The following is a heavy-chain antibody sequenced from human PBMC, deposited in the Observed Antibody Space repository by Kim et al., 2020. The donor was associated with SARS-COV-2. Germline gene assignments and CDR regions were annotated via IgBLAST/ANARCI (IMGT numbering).Heavy chain of an antibody. J-gene: IGHJ5*02. CDR3: ARGTNRIAAAGTRFDP. CDR2: INHSGST. D-gene: IGHD6-13*01. V-gene: IGHV4-34*01. Sequence: SETLSLTCAVYGVSFSGYYWSWIRQPPGKGLEWIGEINHSGSTNYNPSLKSRVTISVDTSKNQFSLKLSSVTAADTAVYYCARGTNRIAAAGTRFDPWG. CDR1: GVSFSGYY.